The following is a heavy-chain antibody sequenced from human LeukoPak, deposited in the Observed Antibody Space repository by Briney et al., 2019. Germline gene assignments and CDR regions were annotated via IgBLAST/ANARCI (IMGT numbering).Heavy chain of an antibody. CDR3: AKGGNSYGPPFWFDY. V-gene: IGHV3-23*01. CDR2: ISGSGGST. Sequence: GGSLRLSCAASGFTFSSYAMSWVRQAPGKGLEWVSAISGSGGSTYYADSVKGRFTISRGNSKNTLYLQMNSLRAEDTAVYYCAKGGNSYGPPFWFDYWGQGTLVTVSS. J-gene: IGHJ4*02. CDR1: GFTFSSYA. D-gene: IGHD5-18*01.